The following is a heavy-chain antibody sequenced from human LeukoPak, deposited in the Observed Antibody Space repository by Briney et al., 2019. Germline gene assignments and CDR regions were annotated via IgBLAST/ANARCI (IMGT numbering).Heavy chain of an antibody. CDR1: GFTFDHYD. D-gene: IGHD2-2*01. V-gene: IGHV3-9*01. J-gene: IGHJ3*01. CDR3: AXGSSIKVGAFDV. Sequence: PGRSLRLSCAASGFTFDHYDMHWVRHAPGKGLEWVSSINWNSDNIVYADSVKGRFTISRDTAKNSLYLQMDSLRPEDTALYYCAXGSSIKVGAFDVWGQGTMVGVSS. CDR2: INWNSDNI.